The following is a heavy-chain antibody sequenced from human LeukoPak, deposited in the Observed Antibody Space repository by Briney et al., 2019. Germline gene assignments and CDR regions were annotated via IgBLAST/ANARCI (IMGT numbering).Heavy chain of an antibody. V-gene: IGHV3-21*01. Sequence: GGSLRLSCAASGFTFSSYSMNWVRQAPGKGLEWVSSISSSSSYIYYADSVKGRFTISRDNAKNSLYLQMNSLRAEDTAVYYCARDVTVTTLPYYYYYMDVWGKGTTVTVSS. D-gene: IGHD4-17*01. CDR1: GFTFSSYS. J-gene: IGHJ6*03. CDR3: ARDVTVTTLPYYYYYMDV. CDR2: ISSSSSYI.